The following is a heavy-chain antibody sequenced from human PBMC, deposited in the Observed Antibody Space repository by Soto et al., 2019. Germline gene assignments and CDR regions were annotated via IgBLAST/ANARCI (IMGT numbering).Heavy chain of an antibody. V-gene: IGHV1-69*01. CDR1: GCTFSNFA. CDR3: ARKAEAYGFDI. Sequence: QVQLVQSGAEVKKPGSSVEVSCKASGCTFSNFAINWVRQAPGQGLEWMGGIIPIFDAANYAQNFRGRVTITADESTSTAYMELSGRRSEATAMYYCARKAEAYGFDIWGQGTLVTVSS. J-gene: IGHJ3*02. CDR2: IIPIFDAA.